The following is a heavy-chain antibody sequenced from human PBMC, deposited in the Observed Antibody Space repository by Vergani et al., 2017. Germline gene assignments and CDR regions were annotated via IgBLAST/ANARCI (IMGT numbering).Heavy chain of an antibody. D-gene: IGHD5-12*01. V-gene: IGHV3-23*04. CDR3: AKANPRNSGYDYLYDYHAMDV. Sequence: VQLVESGGGVVQPGRSLRLSCAASGFTFSSYAMHWVRQAPGKGLEWVSGISGSGGSTYYAGSVKGRFTISRDSSKNTLYLQMNSLSAGDTAVYYCAKANPRNSGYDYLYDYHAMDVWGKGTTVTVSS. CDR1: GFTFSSYA. CDR2: ISGSGGST. J-gene: IGHJ6*04.